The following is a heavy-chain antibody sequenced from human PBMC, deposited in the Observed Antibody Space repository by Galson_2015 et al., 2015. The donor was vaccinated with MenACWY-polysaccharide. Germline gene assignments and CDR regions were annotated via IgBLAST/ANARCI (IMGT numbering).Heavy chain of an antibody. V-gene: IGHV1-8*01. CDR2: VNPNSGNT. D-gene: IGHD3-22*01. Sequence: SVKVSCKASGYSFSSYDINWVRQTTGQGLEWMGWVNPNSGNTGYAQKFQGRVTMTRNTSISIAYMELSSLRSEDTAVYYCARGGKYYYDSSGYLHWFDPWGQGTLVTVSS. CDR1: GYSFSSYD. CDR3: ARGGKYYYDSSGYLHWFDP. J-gene: IGHJ5*02.